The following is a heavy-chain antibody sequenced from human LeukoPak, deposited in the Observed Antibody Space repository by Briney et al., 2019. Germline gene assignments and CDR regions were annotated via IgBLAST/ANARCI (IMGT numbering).Heavy chain of an antibody. V-gene: IGHV1-69*01. CDR1: GGTFSSYA. CDR3: ARDLIETIFGVVIIGGWFDP. J-gene: IGHJ5*02. CDR2: IIPILGTA. D-gene: IGHD3-3*01. Sequence: SVKVSCKASGGTFSSYAISWVRQAPGQGLEWMGGIIPILGTANYAQKFQGRVTITAGESTSTAYMELSSLRSEDTAVYYCARDLIETIFGVVIIGGWFDPWGQGTLVTVSS.